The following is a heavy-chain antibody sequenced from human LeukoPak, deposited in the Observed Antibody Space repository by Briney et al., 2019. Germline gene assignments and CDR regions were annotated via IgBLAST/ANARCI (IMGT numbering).Heavy chain of an antibody. D-gene: IGHD3-10*01. V-gene: IGHV3-30*18. CDR1: GFTVSTNY. J-gene: IGHJ5*02. CDR2: ISYDGSNK. CDR3: AKSSSMVRGSNNWFDP. Sequence: GGSLRLTCAASGFTVSTNYMSWVRQAPGKGLEWVAVISYDGSNKYYADSVKGRFTISRDNSKNTLYLQMNSLRAEDTAVYYCAKSSSMVRGSNNWFDPWGQGTLVTVSS.